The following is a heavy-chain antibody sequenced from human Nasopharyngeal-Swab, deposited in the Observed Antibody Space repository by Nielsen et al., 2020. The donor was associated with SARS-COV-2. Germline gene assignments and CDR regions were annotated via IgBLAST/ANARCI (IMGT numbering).Heavy chain of an antibody. D-gene: IGHD3-9*01. J-gene: IGHJ4*02. CDR1: GFSIISNHY. CDR2: INHRGNT. CDR3: VRLYYDLLTGYFSVGGNFDY. V-gene: IGHV4-38-2*02. Sequence: GSLRLSCSVSGFSIISNHYWGWIRQSPGKRLEWIATINHRGNTYYNPSLESRVTISADTSKDHFFLRVTSVTAADTAVYYCVRLYYDLLTGYFSVGGNFDYWGPGTLVTVSS.